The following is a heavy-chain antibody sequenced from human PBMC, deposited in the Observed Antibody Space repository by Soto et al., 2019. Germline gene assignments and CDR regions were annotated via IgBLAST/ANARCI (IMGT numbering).Heavy chain of an antibody. CDR2: ISYDGSNK. V-gene: IGHV3-30*18. Sequence: GGSLRLSCAASGFTFSSYGMHWVRQAPGKGLEWVAVISYDGSNKYYADSVKGRFTISRDNSKNTLYLQMNSLRAEDTAVYYCAKGSSGEGYWGQGTLVTVSS. D-gene: IGHD6-19*01. CDR3: AKGSSGEGY. J-gene: IGHJ4*02. CDR1: GFTFSSYG.